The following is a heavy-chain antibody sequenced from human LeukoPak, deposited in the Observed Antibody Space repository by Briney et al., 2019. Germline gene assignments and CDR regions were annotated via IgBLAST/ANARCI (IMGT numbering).Heavy chain of an antibody. CDR1: RFTVSSNY. CDR2: IYSGGST. V-gene: IGHV3-53*01. CDR3: AKADYYDSSGPYYFDY. D-gene: IGHD3-22*01. Sequence: PGGSLRLSCLASRFTVSSNYMSWVRQAPGKGLEWVSVIYSGGSTYYADSVKGRFTISRDNSKNTLYLQMNSLRAEDTAVYYCAKADYYDSSGPYYFDYWGQGTLVTVSS. J-gene: IGHJ4*02.